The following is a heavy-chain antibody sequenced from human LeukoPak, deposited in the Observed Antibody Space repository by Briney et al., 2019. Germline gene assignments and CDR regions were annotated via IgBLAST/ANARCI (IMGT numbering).Heavy chain of an antibody. CDR1: GGSISSTSHY. D-gene: IGHD1-26*01. CDR2: IFYTGGT. V-gene: IGHV4-39*01. Sequence: PSETLSLTCTVSGGSISSTSHYWGWIRQPPGKGLEWIANIFYTGGTSYSPSLETRVTISVDRSKNQSSLKVRSVAAADTAVYYCARMRGLFGGSFYYFDYWGHGTLVSVSS. J-gene: IGHJ4*01. CDR3: ARMRGLFGGSFYYFDY.